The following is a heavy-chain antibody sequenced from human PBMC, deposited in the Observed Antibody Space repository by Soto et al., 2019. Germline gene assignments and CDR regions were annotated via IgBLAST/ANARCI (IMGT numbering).Heavy chain of an antibody. CDR1: GYTFTSYY. Sequence: ASVEVSCKXSGYTFTSYYMHWVRQAPGQGLEWMGIINPSGGSTSYAQKFQGRVTMTRDTSTSTVYMELSSLRSEDTAVYYCARETIAARPTLSYYYYGMDVWGQGTTVTVSS. CDR2: INPSGGST. CDR3: ARETIAARPTLSYYYYGMDV. V-gene: IGHV1-46*01. J-gene: IGHJ6*02. D-gene: IGHD6-6*01.